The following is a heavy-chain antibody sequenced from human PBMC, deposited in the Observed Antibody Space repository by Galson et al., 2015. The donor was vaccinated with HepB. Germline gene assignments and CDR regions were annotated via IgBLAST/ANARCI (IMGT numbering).Heavy chain of an antibody. J-gene: IGHJ4*02. CDR1: GFSLSTSGVS. CDR2: IYWDDAK. Sequence: PALVKPTQTLTLTCTFSGFSLSTSGVSVGWIRQPPGKALEWLALIYWDDAKRYSASLKSSLTITKDTSKNQVVLTMTNMDPVDTATYYCVRYTSGQSIAYWGQGTLVTVSS. V-gene: IGHV2-5*02. D-gene: IGHD6-19*01. CDR3: VRYTSGQSIAY.